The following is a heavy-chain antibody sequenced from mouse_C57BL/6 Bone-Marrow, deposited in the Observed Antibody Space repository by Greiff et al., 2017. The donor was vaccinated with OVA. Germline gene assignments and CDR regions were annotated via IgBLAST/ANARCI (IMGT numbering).Heavy chain of an antibody. D-gene: IGHD2-2*01. V-gene: IGHV1-72*01. Sequence: QVQLKQPGAELVKPGASVKLSCKASGYTFTSYWMHWVKQRPGRGLEWIGRIDPNSGGTKYNEKFKSKATLTVDKPSSTAYMQLSSLTFEDSAVYYCEREGGPMVTTGTEWYFDVWGTGTTVTVSS. CDR3: EREGGPMVTTGTEWYFDV. J-gene: IGHJ1*03. CDR2: IDPNSGGT. CDR1: GYTFTSYW.